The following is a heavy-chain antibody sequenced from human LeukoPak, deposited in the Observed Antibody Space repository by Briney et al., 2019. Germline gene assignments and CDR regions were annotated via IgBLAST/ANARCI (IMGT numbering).Heavy chain of an antibody. D-gene: IGHD4-17*01. V-gene: IGHV1-46*01. Sequence: ASVKPSCKVSGYSFTSYYMHSVPQAPEQGLERMGINNPSGGSTSYAHTFKVKFTITRERSTSTSYMDLVSLTPEAMAVYSWARALYGDYEDWYFDLWGRGTLVTVSS. CDR1: GYSFTSYY. CDR2: NNPSGGST. J-gene: IGHJ2*01. CDR3: ARALYGDYEDWYFDL.